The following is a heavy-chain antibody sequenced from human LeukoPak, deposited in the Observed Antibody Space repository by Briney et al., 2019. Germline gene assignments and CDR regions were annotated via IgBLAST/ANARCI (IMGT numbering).Heavy chain of an antibody. V-gene: IGHV3-23*01. CDR1: GFTFSSYA. Sequence: GGSLRLSCAASGFTFSSYAMSWVRQAPGKGLEWVSAISGSGGSTYYADSVKGRFTISRDNSKNTLYLQMNSLRAEDTAVCYCARDHYDSSGYPGLDAFDMWGQGTMVTVSS. J-gene: IGHJ3*02. CDR2: ISGSGGST. D-gene: IGHD3-22*01. CDR3: ARDHYDSSGYPGLDAFDM.